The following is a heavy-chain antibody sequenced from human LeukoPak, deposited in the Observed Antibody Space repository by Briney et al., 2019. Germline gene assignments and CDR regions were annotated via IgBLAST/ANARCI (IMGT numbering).Heavy chain of an antibody. V-gene: IGHV4-34*01. D-gene: IGHD5-18*01. CDR3: ARGHSQNWFDP. CDR2: INHSGST. CDR1: GGSFSGYY. J-gene: IGHJ5*02. Sequence: SETLSLTCAVYGGSFSGYYWSWIRQPPGKGLERIGEINHSGSTNYNPSLKSRVTISVDTSKNQFSLKLSSVTAADTAVYYCARGHSQNWFDPWGHGTLVTVSS.